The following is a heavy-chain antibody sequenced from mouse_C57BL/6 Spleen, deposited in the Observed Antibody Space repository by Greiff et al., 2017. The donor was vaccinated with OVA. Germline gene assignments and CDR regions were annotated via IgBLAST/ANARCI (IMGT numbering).Heavy chain of an antibody. CDR2: IDPSDSYT. Sequence: VQLQQSGAELVRPGTSVKLSCKASGYTFTSYWMHWVKQRPGQGLEWIGVIDPSDSYTNYNQKFKGKATLTVDTSSSTAYMQLSSLTSEDSAVYYCASLGDGNYRDWYFDVWGTGTTVTVSS. J-gene: IGHJ1*03. CDR1: GYTFTSYW. CDR3: ASLGDGNYRDWYFDV. V-gene: IGHV1-59*01. D-gene: IGHD2-1*01.